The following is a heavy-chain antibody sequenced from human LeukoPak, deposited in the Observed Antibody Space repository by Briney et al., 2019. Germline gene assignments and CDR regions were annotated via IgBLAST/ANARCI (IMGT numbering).Heavy chain of an antibody. D-gene: IGHD3-22*01. Sequence: GASVKVSCKASGYTFTGYYMHWVRQAPGQGLEWMGWINPNSGGTNYAQKFQGRVTMTRDTSISTAYMELSRLRSDDTAVYYCARDPPLYYYDSSGYGDWGQGTMVTVSS. CDR1: GYTFTGYY. J-gene: IGHJ3*01. CDR3: ARDPPLYYYDSSGYGD. V-gene: IGHV1-2*02. CDR2: INPNSGGT.